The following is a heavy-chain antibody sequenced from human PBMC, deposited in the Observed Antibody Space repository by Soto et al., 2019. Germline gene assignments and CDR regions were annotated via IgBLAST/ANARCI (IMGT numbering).Heavy chain of an antibody. V-gene: IGHV4-31*03. J-gene: IGHJ5*02. CDR2: IYYSGST. CDR1: GGSISSGGYY. CDR3: ASAPPGFGESHPAFWFDP. D-gene: IGHD3-10*01. Sequence: PSETLSLTCTVSGGSISSGGYYWSWIRQHPGKGLEWIGYIYYSGSTYYNPSLKSRVTISVDTSKNQFSLKLSSVTAADTAVYYCASAPPGFGESHPAFWFDPWGQGTLVTAPQ.